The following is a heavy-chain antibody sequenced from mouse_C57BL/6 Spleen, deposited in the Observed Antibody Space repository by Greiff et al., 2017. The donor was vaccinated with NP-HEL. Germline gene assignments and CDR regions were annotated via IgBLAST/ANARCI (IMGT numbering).Heavy chain of an antibody. Sequence: QVQLQQPGAELVRPGSSVKLSCKASGYTFTSYWMAWVKQRPGQGLEWIGNIYPSDSETHYNQKFKDKATLTVDKSSSTAYMQLSSLTSEDSAVYYCARFTTAFDYWGQGTTLTVSS. CDR2: IYPSDSET. D-gene: IGHD1-1*01. CDR3: ARFTTAFDY. CDR1: GYTFTSYW. V-gene: IGHV1-61*01. J-gene: IGHJ2*01.